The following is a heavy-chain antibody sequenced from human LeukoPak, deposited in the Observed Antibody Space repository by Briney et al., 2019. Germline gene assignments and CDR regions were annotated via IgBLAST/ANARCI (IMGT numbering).Heavy chain of an antibody. CDR2: ISWNSGDI. V-gene: IGHV3-9*01. D-gene: IGHD2-15*01. Sequence: PGGSLRLSCAASGFTFDDYGMHWVRQAPGKGLEWVSHISWNSGDIDYADSVKGRFTISRDNAKNSLYLQMNTLRTEDTALYYCAKSCSGGACPIDYWGQGILVTVSS. CDR1: GFTFDDYG. J-gene: IGHJ4*02. CDR3: AKSCSGGACPIDY.